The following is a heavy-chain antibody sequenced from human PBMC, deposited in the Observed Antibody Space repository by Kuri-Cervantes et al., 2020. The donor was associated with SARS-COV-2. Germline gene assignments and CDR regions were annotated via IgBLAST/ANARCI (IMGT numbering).Heavy chain of an antibody. CDR1: AYTFTADY. Sequence: ASVKVFCKASAYTFTADYIHWVLQAPGQGLEWMGWINPYNGDTDYAQKFQGRVTLTRNTSISTAYMELNRMRSDNTAVYYCSRYTGYGSGGYRLDYWGQGTLVTVSS. V-gene: IGHV1-2*02. D-gene: IGHD2-15*01. J-gene: IGHJ4*02. CDR3: SRYTGYGSGGYRLDY. CDR2: INPYNGDT.